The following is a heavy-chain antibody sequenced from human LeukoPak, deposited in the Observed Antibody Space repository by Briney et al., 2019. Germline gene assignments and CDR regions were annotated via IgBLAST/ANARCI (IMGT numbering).Heavy chain of an antibody. CDR1: GYTFISSY. J-gene: IGHJ3*02. Sequence: ASVKVSCTASGYTFISSYMHWVRQAPGQGLEWMGIINPSGGTTIYAQRFQGRVTMTRDTSTSTVYMELSSLRYEDTAVYYCARQRGGQYEDGFDIWGQRTMVTVSS. CDR3: ARQRGGQYEDGFDI. CDR2: INPSGGTT. D-gene: IGHD2-8*01. V-gene: IGHV1-46*01.